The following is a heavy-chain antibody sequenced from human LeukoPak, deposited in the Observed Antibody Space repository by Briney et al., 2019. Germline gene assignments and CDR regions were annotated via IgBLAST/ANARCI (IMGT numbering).Heavy chain of an antibody. CDR1: GHIFTSYY. J-gene: IGHJ4*02. Sequence: EASVKVSCKASGHIFTSYYIHWVRQAPGQGLEWMGIINPSGGSPSYAQKLQGRVTMTRDTSTSTVYMELSSLTSEDTAVYYCAREPPGSGGFDFWGQGTLVTVPS. CDR2: INPSGGSP. V-gene: IGHV1-46*01. D-gene: IGHD3-10*01. CDR3: AREPPGSGGFDF.